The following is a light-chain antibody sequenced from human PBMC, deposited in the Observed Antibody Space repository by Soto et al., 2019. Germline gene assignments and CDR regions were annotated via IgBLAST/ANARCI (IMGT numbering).Light chain of an antibody. V-gene: IGKV3-20*01. CDR3: QQYGNSPIT. J-gene: IGKJ5*01. CDR1: QSVSSSY. Sequence: EIVLTQSPGTLSLSPGERATLSCRASQSVSSSYLAWYQRKPGQAPRLLIYGASTRATGIPDRFSGSGSGTDFPLTISRQEPEDFAVYYCQQYGNSPITFGQGTRLEIK. CDR2: GAS.